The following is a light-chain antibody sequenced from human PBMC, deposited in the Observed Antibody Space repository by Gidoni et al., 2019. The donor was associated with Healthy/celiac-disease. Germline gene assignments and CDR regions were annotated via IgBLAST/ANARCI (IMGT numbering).Light chain of an antibody. V-gene: IGKV3-15*01. J-gene: IGKJ1*01. Sequence: EIVMTQSPATLSVSPGERATLSCRASQSVSSNLAWYQQKPGQAPRLLIYGASTRATGIPARFSGSWSGTEFTRTISSLQSEDFAVYYCQQYNNWWTFGQGTKVEIK. CDR1: QSVSSN. CDR3: QQYNNWWT. CDR2: GAS.